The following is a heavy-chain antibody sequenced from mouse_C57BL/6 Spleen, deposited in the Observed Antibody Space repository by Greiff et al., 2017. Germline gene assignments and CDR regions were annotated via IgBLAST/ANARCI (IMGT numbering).Heavy chain of an antibody. V-gene: IGHV1-52*01. CDR2: IDPSDSET. D-gene: IGHD2-12*01. Sequence: QVQLQQPGAELVRPGSSVKLSCKASGYTFTSYWMHWVKQRPIQGLEWIGNIDPSDSETHYNQKFKDKATLTVDKSSSTAYMQLSSLTSEDSAVYYCARLRRDAMDYWGQGTSVIVSS. CDR3: ARLRRDAMDY. CDR1: GYTFTSYW. J-gene: IGHJ4*01.